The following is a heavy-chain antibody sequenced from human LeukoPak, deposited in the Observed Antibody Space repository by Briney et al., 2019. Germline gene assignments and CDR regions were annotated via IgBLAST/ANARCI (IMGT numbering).Heavy chain of an antibody. CDR2: ISGSSSST. Sequence: GGSLRLSCAASGFTFSSYAMTWVRQAPGRGLQWVSTISGSSSSTYYADSVKGRFTISRDNSNNPLYLQMDTQRAEDTALYYCVKDRGGGLTTVTPSEYWGQGTLVTVSS. CDR3: VKDRGGGLTTVTPSEY. D-gene: IGHD4-17*01. J-gene: IGHJ4*02. V-gene: IGHV3-23*01. CDR1: GFTFSSYA.